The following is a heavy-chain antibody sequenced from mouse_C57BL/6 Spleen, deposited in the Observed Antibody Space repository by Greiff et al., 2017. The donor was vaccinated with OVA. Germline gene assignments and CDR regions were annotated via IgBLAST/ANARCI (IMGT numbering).Heavy chain of an antibody. J-gene: IGHJ1*03. CDR2: ISSGSSTI. V-gene: IGHV5-17*01. CDR3: ARIVKSYWCFDV. CDR1: GFTFSDYG. Sequence: EVMLVESGGGLVKPGGSLKLSCAASGFTFSDYGMHWVRQAPEKGLEWVAYISSGSSTIYYADTVKGRFTISRDNAKNTLFLQMSSLRSEDTAMYYCARIVKSYWCFDVWGTGTTVTVSA. D-gene: IGHD2-5*01.